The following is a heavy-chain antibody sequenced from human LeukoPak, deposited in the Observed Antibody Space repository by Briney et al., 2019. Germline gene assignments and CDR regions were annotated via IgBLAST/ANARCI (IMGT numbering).Heavy chain of an antibody. CDR1: GYSISNGSY. V-gene: IGHV4-38-2*02. Sequence: PSETLSLTCTVSGYSISNGSYWGWIRQSPGKGLEWIGSIYHSGSTYYKPSLKSQVTISVDTSKNQISLKLSSVTAADTAVYFCARNGLLWFGEAIDFWGQGTLVTVSS. J-gene: IGHJ4*02. CDR3: ARNGLLWFGEAIDF. CDR2: IYHSGST. D-gene: IGHD3-10*01.